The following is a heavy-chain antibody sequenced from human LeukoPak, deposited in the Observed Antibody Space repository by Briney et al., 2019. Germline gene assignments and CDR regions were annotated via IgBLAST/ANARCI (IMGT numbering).Heavy chain of an antibody. D-gene: IGHD6-13*01. V-gene: IGHV3-21*01. J-gene: IGHJ4*02. CDR3: ARERNIAAAPDY. CDR1: AFTFSSYS. Sequence: KPGGSLRLSCAASAFTFSSYSMNWVRQAPGKGLEWISSISSSSSYIYYADSAKGRFTISRDNAKNSLYLQMNSLRAEDTAMYYCARERNIAAAPDYWGQGTLVTVSS. CDR2: ISSSSSYI.